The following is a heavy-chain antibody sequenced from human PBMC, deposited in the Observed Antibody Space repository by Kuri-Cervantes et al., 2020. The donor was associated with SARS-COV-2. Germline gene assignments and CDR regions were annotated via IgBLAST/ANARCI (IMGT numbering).Heavy chain of an antibody. CDR3: ARRVPDDYGDYRFDP. CDR1: GGSISSGSYY. CDR2: ISYSGST. Sequence: SETLSLTCTVSGGSISSGSYYWSWIRQPPGKGLEWVGSISYSGSTYYNPSLKSRITISVDTSKNQFSLKLSSVTAADTAVYYCARRVPDDYGDYRFDPWGQGTLVTVSS. V-gene: IGHV4-39*01. J-gene: IGHJ5*02. D-gene: IGHD4-17*01.